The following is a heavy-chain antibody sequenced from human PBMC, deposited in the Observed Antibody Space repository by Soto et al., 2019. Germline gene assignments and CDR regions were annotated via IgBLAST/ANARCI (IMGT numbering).Heavy chain of an antibody. CDR3: AIAVSRGWRNSFDL. CDR2: ISISGDRT. CDR1: GFTFNTFA. Sequence: HPGGYLRLSCVTSGFTFNTFAMSWVRLAPGKGLEWVSAISISGDRTYYADSVKGRFFISRDNSNNTLFLRVSSLRVEDTATYYCAIAVSRGWRNSFDLWGQGIPGSVSS. V-gene: IGHV3-23*01. D-gene: IGHD6-19*01. J-gene: IGHJ4*02.